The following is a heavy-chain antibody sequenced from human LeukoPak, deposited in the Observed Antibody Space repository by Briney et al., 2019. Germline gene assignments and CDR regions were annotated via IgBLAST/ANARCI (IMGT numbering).Heavy chain of an antibody. CDR1: GFTLGDYA. V-gene: IGHV3-49*04. CDR2: IRSEAYGGTT. Sequence: GGSLRLSCTASGFTLGDYAMSWVRQAPGKGLEWVGFIRSEAYGGTTEYAASVKGRFTISRDDSKSIAYLQMNSLKTEDTAVYYCTKYSSSHGMDVWGKGTTVTVSS. D-gene: IGHD6-13*01. CDR3: TKYSSSHGMDV. J-gene: IGHJ6*04.